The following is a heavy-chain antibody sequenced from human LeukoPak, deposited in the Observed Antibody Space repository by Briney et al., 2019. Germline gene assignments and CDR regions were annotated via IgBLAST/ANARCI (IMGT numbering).Heavy chain of an antibody. CDR3: ARNWIQLWLQAPDDY. CDR2: IYHSGST. V-gene: IGHV4-38-2*01. Sequence: SETLSLTCAVSGYSISSGYYWGWIRQPPGKGLGWIGSIYHSGSTYYNPSLKSRVTISVDTPKNQFSLKLSSVTAADTAVYYCARNWIQLWLQAPDDYWGQGTLVTVSS. CDR1: GYSISSGYY. J-gene: IGHJ4*02. D-gene: IGHD5-18*01.